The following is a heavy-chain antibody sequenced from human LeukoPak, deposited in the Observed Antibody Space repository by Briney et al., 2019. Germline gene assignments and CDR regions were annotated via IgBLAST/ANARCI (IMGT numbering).Heavy chain of an antibody. D-gene: IGHD2-15*01. CDR3: ARGFRYCSGGSCWENYYYYMDV. CDR2: INHSGST. CDR1: GGSFSGYY. J-gene: IGHJ6*03. Sequence: SETLSLTCAVYGGSFSGYYWSWIRQPPGKGLEWIGEINHSGSTNYNPSLKSRVTISVDTSKNQFSLKLSSVTAADTAVYYCARGFRYCSGGSCWENYYYYMDVWGKGTTVTVSS. V-gene: IGHV4-34*01.